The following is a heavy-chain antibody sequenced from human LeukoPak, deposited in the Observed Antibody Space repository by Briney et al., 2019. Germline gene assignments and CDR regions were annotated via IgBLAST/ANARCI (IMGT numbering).Heavy chain of an antibody. CDR2: IYHSGST. V-gene: IGHV4-4*02. D-gene: IGHD1-26*01. Sequence: GSLRLSCAASGFTFSSYAMSWVRQPPGKGLEWIGEIYHSGSTNYNPSLKSRVTISVDKSKNQFSLKLSSVTAADTAVYYCARSYSGSYVAAFDIWGRGTMVTVSS. CDR1: GFTFSSYAM. J-gene: IGHJ3*02. CDR3: ARSYSGSYVAAFDI.